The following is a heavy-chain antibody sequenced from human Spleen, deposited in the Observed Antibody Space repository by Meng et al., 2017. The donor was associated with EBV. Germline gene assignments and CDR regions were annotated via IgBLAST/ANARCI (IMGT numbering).Heavy chain of an antibody. D-gene: IGHD3-9*01. CDR1: GYIFASYA. CDR3: ARLYYDVLTGYYFFDY. Sequence: QVQLVQSGAEVKKPGASVKVSCKASGYIFASYAMQWVRQAPGQRLEWMGWINAGNDNIKYSQNFQGRVTITSDTSASTAYMELSSLKSEDTAVYYCARLYYDVLTGYYFFDYWGQGTLVTVSS. CDR2: INAGNDNI. V-gene: IGHV1-3*01. J-gene: IGHJ4*02.